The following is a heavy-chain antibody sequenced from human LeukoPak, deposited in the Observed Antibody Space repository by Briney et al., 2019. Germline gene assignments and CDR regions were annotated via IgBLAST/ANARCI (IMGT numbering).Heavy chain of an antibody. CDR3: ASWDSGSSVGAFDI. CDR1: GFTFSSYA. Sequence: GGSLRLSCAASGFTFSSYAMSWVCQAPGKGLEWVSSISSSSSYIYYADSVKGRFTISRDNAKNSLYLQMNSLRAEDTAVYYCASWDSGSSVGAFDIWGQGTMVTVSS. J-gene: IGHJ3*02. D-gene: IGHD1-26*01. V-gene: IGHV3-21*01. CDR2: ISSSSSYI.